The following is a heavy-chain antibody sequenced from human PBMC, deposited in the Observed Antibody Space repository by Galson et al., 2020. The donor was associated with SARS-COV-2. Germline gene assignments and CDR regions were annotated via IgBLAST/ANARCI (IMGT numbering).Heavy chain of an antibody. CDR2: IRPYNGNT. CDR3: ARDIGYCSSCNCYRGDN. D-gene: IGHD2-2*03. V-gene: IGHV1-18*01. Sequence: ASVKVSCKASGYTFTSYGISWVRQAPGQGLEWMGWIRPYNGNTNYAQKFQGRVTLTTDTSTTTAYMELRSLRSDDTAVYFCARDIGYCSSCNCYRGDNGGQGSLVTVSS. J-gene: IGHJ4*02. CDR1: GYTFTSYG.